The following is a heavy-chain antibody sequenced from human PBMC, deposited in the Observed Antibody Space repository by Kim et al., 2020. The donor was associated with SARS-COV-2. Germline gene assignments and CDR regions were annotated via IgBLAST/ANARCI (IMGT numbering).Heavy chain of an antibody. CDR3: AKSTDHFARPRQYYYYAMDV. Sequence: GGSLRLSCEASGFTFSSYDMHWVRQAPGKGLEWVASISYAGSNTYSADYTYYADSVKGRFTISRDNPMNTLSLQIHSLRADDTAIYYCAKSTDHFARPRQYYYYAMDVWGQGTTVTVSS. CDR2: ISYAGSNTYSADYT. J-gene: IGHJ6*02. V-gene: IGHV3-30*18. CDR1: GFTFSSYD.